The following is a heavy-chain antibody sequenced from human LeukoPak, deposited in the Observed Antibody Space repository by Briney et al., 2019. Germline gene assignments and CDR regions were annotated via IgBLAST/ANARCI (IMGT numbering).Heavy chain of an antibody. Sequence: GGSLRLSCAASGFTFSSYSMYWVRPAPGKGLEWVSYISSSSSTIYYADSVKGRFTISRDNAKNSLYLQMNSLRVEDTAVYYCARGVEMVTINYFDYWGQGTLVTVSS. D-gene: IGHD5-24*01. J-gene: IGHJ4*02. CDR1: GFTFSSYS. CDR2: ISSSSSTI. V-gene: IGHV3-48*01. CDR3: ARGVEMVTINYFDY.